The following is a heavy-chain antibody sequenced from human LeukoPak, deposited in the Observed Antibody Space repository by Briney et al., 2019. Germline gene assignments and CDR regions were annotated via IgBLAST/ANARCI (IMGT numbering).Heavy chain of an antibody. Sequence: PSETLSLTCTVSGASISSTTYYWGWIRQPPRKGLEWMGSMSYSGRTYYNPSLKSRVTISVDTSKNQFSLKLSSVTAADTAVYYCARGLGTQYCSGGSCYLRRRYYFDYWGQGTLVTVSS. CDR1: GASISSTTYY. J-gene: IGHJ4*02. V-gene: IGHV4-39*07. D-gene: IGHD2-15*01. CDR3: ARGLGTQYCSGGSCYLRRRYYFDY. CDR2: MSYSGRT.